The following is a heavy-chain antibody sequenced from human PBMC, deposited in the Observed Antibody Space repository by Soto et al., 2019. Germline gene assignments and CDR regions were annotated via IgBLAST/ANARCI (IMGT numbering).Heavy chain of an antibody. D-gene: IGHD4-17*01. CDR3: ARDYGDYVPRNDY. V-gene: IGHV3-48*01. J-gene: IGHJ4*02. CDR2: ISSSDINI. CDR1: GFTFSSYS. Sequence: EVQLVESGGGLIQPGGSLRLSFAASGFTFSSYSMNWVRQAPGKGLEWISYISSSDINIYYADSVKGRFTISRDIAKNSLYLQMNSLRAEDTAVYYCARDYGDYVPRNDYWGQGTLVTVSS.